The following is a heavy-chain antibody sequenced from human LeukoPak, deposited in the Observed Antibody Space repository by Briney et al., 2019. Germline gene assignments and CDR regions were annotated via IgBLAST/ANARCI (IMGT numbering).Heavy chain of an antibody. D-gene: IGHD1-1*01. Sequence: GPSLRVSRTASVGTFTSYAISWVRQAPGQALEWMGGIIPIFGTAHYAQKFQGRVTITTDESTSTAYMELSRLRSEDTAVYDCASADKLGRRYYYYMDVWGKGTTVTVSS. J-gene: IGHJ6*03. V-gene: IGHV1-69*05. CDR2: IIPIFGTA. CDR3: ASADKLGRRYYYYMDV. CDR1: VGTFTSYA.